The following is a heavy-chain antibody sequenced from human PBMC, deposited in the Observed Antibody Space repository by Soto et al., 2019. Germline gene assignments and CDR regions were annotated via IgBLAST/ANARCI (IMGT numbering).Heavy chain of an antibody. CDR3: AGGYGSRDYYGMDV. CDR1: GFTVSSNY. V-gene: IGHV3-53*01. CDR2: IYSGGST. D-gene: IGHD5-18*01. Sequence: GGSLRLSCAASGFTVSSNYMSWVRQAPGKGLEWVSVIYSGGSTYYADSVKGRFTISRDNSKNTLYLQMNSLRAEDTAVYYCAGGYGSRDYYGMDVWGQGTKVTVSS. J-gene: IGHJ6*02.